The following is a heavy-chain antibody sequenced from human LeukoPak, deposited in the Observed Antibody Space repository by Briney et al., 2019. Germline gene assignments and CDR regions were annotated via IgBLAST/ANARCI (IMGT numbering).Heavy chain of an antibody. CDR1: GFTVSNND. Sequence: GGSLRLSCAASGFTVSNNDIKWLRQSPGKGLEWVSLIYSDGSTHYTDSVKGRFSISRDNSKNTVYLQMNSLRGEDTAVYYCARRSVPGRPGYWGQGTLVTVSS. CDR3: ARRSVPGRPGY. J-gene: IGHJ4*02. V-gene: IGHV3-66*04. D-gene: IGHD6-6*01. CDR2: IYSDGST.